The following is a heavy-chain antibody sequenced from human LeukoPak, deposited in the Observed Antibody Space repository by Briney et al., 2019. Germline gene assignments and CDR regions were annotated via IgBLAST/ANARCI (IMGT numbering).Heavy chain of an antibody. CDR3: ATNLMITPY. CDR2: INHSGST. CDR1: GGSFSGYY. D-gene: IGHD3-16*01. J-gene: IGHJ4*02. Sequence: PSETLSLTCAVYGGSFSGYYWSWIRQPPGKGLEWIGEINHSGSTNYNPSLKSRVTISVDTSKNQFSLKLSSVTAADTAVYYCATNLMITPYWGQGTLVTVSS. V-gene: IGHV4-34*01.